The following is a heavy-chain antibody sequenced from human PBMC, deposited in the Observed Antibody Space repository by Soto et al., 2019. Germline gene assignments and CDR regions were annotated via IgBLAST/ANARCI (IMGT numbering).Heavy chain of an antibody. CDR3: ARGGLRFHSSGWYYPLDY. CDR2: IYYSGST. V-gene: IGHV4-61*01. CDR1: GGSVSTGSYD. J-gene: IGHJ4*02. D-gene: IGHD6-19*01. Sequence: PSETLSLTCTVSGGSVSTGSYDWSWIRQPPGKGLEWIGYIYYSGSTNYNPSLKSRVTISVDTSKNQFSLKLSSVTAADTAVYYCARGGLRFHSSGWYYPLDYWGQGTLVTVSS.